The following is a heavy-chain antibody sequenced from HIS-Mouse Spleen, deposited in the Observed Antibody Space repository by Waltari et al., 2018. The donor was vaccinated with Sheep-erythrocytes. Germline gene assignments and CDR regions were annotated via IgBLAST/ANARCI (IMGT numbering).Heavy chain of an antibody. D-gene: IGHD3-3*01. CDR2: INPNSGGT. CDR3: TYYDFWSGYYTGDY. J-gene: IGHJ4*02. V-gene: IGHV1-2*02. Sequence: QVQLVQSGAEVKKPGASVKVSCKASGYTFTGYYMHWVRQAPGQGLEWMGWINPNSGGTNYAQKFQGRVTMTSDTSISTAYMELSRLRSDDTAVYYCTYYDFWSGYYTGDYWGQGTLVTVSS. CDR1: GYTFTGYY.